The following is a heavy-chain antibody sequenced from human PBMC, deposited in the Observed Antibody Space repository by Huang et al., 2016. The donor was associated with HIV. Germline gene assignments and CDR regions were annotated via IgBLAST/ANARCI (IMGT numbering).Heavy chain of an antibody. CDR2: INQTLGTA. D-gene: IGHD3-22*01. Sequence: QVQLVQSGAEVKKPGSSVKVSCKASGGSFRNFAIGWVRQAPGQGLEWMGGINQTLGTANYAQKFQGIVTIIADESTSTAYMELSSLRSEDTAVYYCATVDYYDTSGPQRGYFDNWGQGTLVTVSS. CDR1: GGSFRNFA. V-gene: IGHV1-69*01. J-gene: IGHJ4*02. CDR3: ATVDYYDTSGPQRGYFDN.